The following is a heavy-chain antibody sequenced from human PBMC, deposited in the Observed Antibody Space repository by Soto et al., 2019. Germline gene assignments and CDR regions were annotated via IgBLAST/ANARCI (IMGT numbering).Heavy chain of an antibody. Sequence: NPSETLSLTCTVYGGPISTYYWSWIRQPPGKGLEWIAYIYYSGTTNYNPSLKSRVSISVDTSKNQFSLKLSSVTAADTALYYCARHSWLNYYFDYWGQGTLVTVSS. D-gene: IGHD6-19*01. CDR2: IYYSGTT. V-gene: IGHV4-59*08. CDR1: GGPISTYY. J-gene: IGHJ4*02. CDR3: ARHSWLNYYFDY.